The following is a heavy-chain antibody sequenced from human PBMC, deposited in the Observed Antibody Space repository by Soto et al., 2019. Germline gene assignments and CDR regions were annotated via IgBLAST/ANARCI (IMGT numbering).Heavy chain of an antibody. Sequence: SETLSLTCTVSGGSISSGDYYWSWIRQPPGKGLEWIGYIYYSGSTNYNPSLKSRVTISVDTSKNQFSLKLSSVTAADTAVYYCARDLGITMVRGVIITPGFDPWGQGTLVTVSS. V-gene: IGHV4-61*08. CDR3: ARDLGITMVRGVIITPGFDP. CDR1: GGSISSGDYY. CDR2: IYYSGST. D-gene: IGHD3-10*01. J-gene: IGHJ5*02.